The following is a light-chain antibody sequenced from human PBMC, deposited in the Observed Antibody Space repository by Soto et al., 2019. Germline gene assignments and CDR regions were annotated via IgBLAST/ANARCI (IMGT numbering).Light chain of an antibody. CDR1: QGISSA. CDR3: QQFNSYPL. J-gene: IGKJ2*01. CDR2: DAS. Sequence: AIQLTQSPSSLSASVGDRVTITRRASQGISSALAWYQQKPGKAPKLLIYDASSLESGVPSRFSGSGSGTDFTLTISSLQPEDFATYYCQQFNSYPLFGQGTKLEIK. V-gene: IGKV1-13*02.